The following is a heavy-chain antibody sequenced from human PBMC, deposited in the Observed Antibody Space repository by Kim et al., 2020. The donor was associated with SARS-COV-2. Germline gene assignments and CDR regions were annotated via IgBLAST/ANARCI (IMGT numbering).Heavy chain of an antibody. CDR3: ARHVLGWELLPYYYYYGMDV. CDR1: GGSISSSSYY. V-gene: IGHV4-39*01. J-gene: IGHJ6*02. CDR2: IYYSGST. Sequence: SETLSLTCTVSGGSISSSSYYWGWIRQPPGKGLEWIGSIYYSGSTYYNPSLKSRVTISVDTSKNQFSLKLSSVTAADTAVYYCARHVLGWELLPYYYYYGMDVWGQGTTVTVSS. D-gene: IGHD1-26*01.